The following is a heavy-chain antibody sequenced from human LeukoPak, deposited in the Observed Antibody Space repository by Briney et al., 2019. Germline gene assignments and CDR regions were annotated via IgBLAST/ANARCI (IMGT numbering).Heavy chain of an antibody. Sequence: GASVKVSCKASGYTFTSYGLTWVRQAPGQGLEWMGWISAYNGHTKYPQKLQGRVTMTTDTSTSTAYMELRSLRSDDTAVYYCARGYDFWSAFDIWGQGTMVTVSS. V-gene: IGHV1-18*01. J-gene: IGHJ3*02. D-gene: IGHD3-3*01. CDR3: ARGYDFWSAFDI. CDR2: ISAYNGHT. CDR1: GYTFTSYG.